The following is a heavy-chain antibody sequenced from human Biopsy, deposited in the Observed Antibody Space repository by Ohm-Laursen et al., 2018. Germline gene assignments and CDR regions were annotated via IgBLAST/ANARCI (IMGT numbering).Heavy chain of an antibody. CDR3: ARTPRDSFWSGSYKRGLWFDP. J-gene: IGHJ5*02. Sequence: TLSLTCTVSGGSFSGYYWSWIRQPPGKGLEWIGYISGSSNTNYNPSLKSRVTISKDTSKNQFSLQLSSVTAADTAVYYCARTPRDSFWSGSYKRGLWFDPWGQGTLVTVSS. CDR1: GGSFSGYY. CDR2: ISGSSNT. V-gene: IGHV4-59*01. D-gene: IGHD3-3*01.